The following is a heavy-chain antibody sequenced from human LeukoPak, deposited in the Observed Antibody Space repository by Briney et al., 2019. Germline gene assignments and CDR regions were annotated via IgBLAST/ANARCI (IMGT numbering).Heavy chain of an antibody. D-gene: IGHD6-13*01. CDR1: GFTFSSYA. CDR2: ISYDGSNK. J-gene: IGHJ6*02. V-gene: IGHV3-30-3*01. Sequence: AGGSLRLSCAASGFTFSSYAMHWVRQAPGKGLEWVAVISYDGSNKYHADSVKGRFTISRDNSKNTLYLQMNSLRAEDTAVYYCARDRGSSWYGSYYYYGMDVWGQGTTVTVSS. CDR3: ARDRGSSWYGSYYYYGMDV.